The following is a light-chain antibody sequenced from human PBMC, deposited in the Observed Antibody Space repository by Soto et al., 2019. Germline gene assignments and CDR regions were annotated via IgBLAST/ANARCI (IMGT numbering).Light chain of an antibody. Sequence: EIVLTQSPGTLSLSPGETATLSCRASQSVSSNYLAWYQQKPGQAPRLLIYGASSRATGIPDRFSGSGSATDFTLIISRLEPEDFAVYYCQQYGTSPPLTFGGGTEVEIK. CDR2: GAS. CDR3: QQYGTSPPLT. J-gene: IGKJ4*01. CDR1: QSVSSNY. V-gene: IGKV3-20*01.